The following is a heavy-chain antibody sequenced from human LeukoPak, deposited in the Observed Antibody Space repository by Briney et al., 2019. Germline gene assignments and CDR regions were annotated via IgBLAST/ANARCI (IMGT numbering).Heavy chain of an antibody. CDR3: ARVGRARHIVVVRNKYYMDV. CDR2: INPNSGGT. V-gene: IGHV1-2*02. J-gene: IGHJ6*03. Sequence: ASVKVSCKASGYTFTGYYMHWVRQAPGQGLEWMGWINPNSGGTNYAQKFQGRVTMTRDTSISTAYMELSRLRSDDTAVYYCARVGRARHIVVVRNKYYMDVWGKGTTVTVSS. D-gene: IGHD2-21*01. CDR1: GYTFTGYY.